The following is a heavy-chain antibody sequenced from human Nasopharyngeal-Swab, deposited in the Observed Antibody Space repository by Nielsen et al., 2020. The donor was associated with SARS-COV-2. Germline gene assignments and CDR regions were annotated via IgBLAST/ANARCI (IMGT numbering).Heavy chain of an antibody. Sequence: KVSCKGSGYSFTSYWITWVRQMPGKGLVWMGRIDPSDSYTNYSPSFQGHVTISADKSISTAYLQWSSLKASDTAMYYCARQYPVVAATGLFDYWGQGTLVTVSS. J-gene: IGHJ4*02. CDR1: GYSFTSYW. D-gene: IGHD2-15*01. CDR3: ARQYPVVAATGLFDY. CDR2: IDPSDSYT. V-gene: IGHV5-10-1*01.